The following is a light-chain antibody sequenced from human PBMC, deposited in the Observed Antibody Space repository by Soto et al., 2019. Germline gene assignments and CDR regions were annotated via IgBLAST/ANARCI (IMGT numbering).Light chain of an antibody. Sequence: EIVMTQSPATLSVSPGERATLSCRASQSVNSNLAWYQQKPGQAPRLLIYGASPRAAGIPDRFSGSGSGTEFTLTIAGLQSEDFALYYCQQYNVWPRTFGQGTKVEIK. CDR1: QSVNSN. CDR2: GAS. J-gene: IGKJ1*01. CDR3: QQYNVWPRT. V-gene: IGKV3-15*01.